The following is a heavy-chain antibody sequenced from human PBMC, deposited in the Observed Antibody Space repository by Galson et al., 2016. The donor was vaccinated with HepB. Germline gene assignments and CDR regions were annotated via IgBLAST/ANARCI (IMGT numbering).Heavy chain of an antibody. J-gene: IGHJ6*01. Sequence: PALVKPTQTLTLTCTLSGYSLTSSGAGVSWIRQPPGKALEWLALIYWDDDKRFSPSLKTRLSITRDTSKNQVFLTVTNLGPDDTGTFYCARYEGGFFSRKDYGMDVWGQGTAVTVAS. V-gene: IGHV2-5*02. D-gene: IGHD3-3*01. CDR3: ARYEGGFFSRKDYGMDV. CDR1: GYSLTSSGAG. CDR2: IYWDDDK.